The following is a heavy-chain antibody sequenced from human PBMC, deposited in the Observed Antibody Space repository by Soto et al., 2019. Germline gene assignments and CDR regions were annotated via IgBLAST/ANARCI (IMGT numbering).Heavy chain of an antibody. Sequence: PGGSLILSCVASGFTFSSYAMSWVRQAPGKGLEWVSAISGSGGSTYYADSVKGRFTISRDNSKNTLYLQMNSLRAEDTAVYYCVLWPPYYFDYWGQGTLVTVSS. D-gene: IGHD3-10*01. CDR2: ISGSGGST. J-gene: IGHJ4*02. V-gene: IGHV3-23*01. CDR3: VLWPPYYFDY. CDR1: GFTFSSYA.